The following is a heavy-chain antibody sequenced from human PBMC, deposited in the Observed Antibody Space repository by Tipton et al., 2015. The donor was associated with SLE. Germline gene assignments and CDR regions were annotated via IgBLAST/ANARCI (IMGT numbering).Heavy chain of an antibody. D-gene: IGHD2/OR15-2a*01. CDR1: GGSISRSGYS. J-gene: IGHJ5*02. CDR3: ARVGEDFTSGTYINWFDP. V-gene: IGHV4-30-2*01. Sequence: LRLSCAVSGGSISRSGYSWTWIRQPPGKGLEWIGYIYHSGSAYYNLSLKSRVTMSVDTSKNQFSLKLTSVTAADTAVYYCARVGEDFTSGTYINWFDPWGQGTLVTVSS. CDR2: IYHSGSA.